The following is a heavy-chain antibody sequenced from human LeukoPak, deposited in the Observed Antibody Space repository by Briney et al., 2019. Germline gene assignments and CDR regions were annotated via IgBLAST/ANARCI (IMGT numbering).Heavy chain of an antibody. CDR3: AELGITMIGGV. Sequence: GGSLRLSCEASGFTFSSYWMNWVRQAPGKGLEWVSYISSSGSTIYYADSVKGRFTISRDNAKNSLYLQMNSLRAEDTAVYYCAELGITMIGGVWGKGTTVTISS. V-gene: IGHV3-48*04. D-gene: IGHD3-10*02. CDR2: ISSSGSTI. CDR1: GFTFSSYW. J-gene: IGHJ6*04.